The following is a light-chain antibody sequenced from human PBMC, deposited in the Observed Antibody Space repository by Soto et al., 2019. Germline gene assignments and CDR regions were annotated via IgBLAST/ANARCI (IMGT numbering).Light chain of an antibody. CDR3: QQYYSTTLT. Sequence: DIVMTQSPDSLAVSLGERATINCKSSQSVLYSSNNKNYLAWYQQKPGQPPKLLIYWASTREYGVPDRFSGSGSGTDFPLTISSLQAEDVAVYYCQQYYSTTLTFGGGTKVEIK. J-gene: IGKJ4*01. CDR1: QSVLYSSNNKNY. CDR2: WAS. V-gene: IGKV4-1*01.